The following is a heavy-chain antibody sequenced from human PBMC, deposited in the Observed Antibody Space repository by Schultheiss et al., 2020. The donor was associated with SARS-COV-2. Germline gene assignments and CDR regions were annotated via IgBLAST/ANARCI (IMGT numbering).Heavy chain of an antibody. J-gene: IGHJ4*02. D-gene: IGHD1-26*01. CDR2: ISSSSSTI. CDR3: ATSLTAGALERPFDY. V-gene: IGHV3-48*02. CDR1: GFTFSSYN. Sequence: GGSLRLSCAASGFTFSSYNMNWVRQAPGKGLEWVSYISSSSSTIYYADSVKGRFTISRDNAKNSLYLQMNSLRDEDTAVYYCATSLTAGALERPFDYWGQGTLVTVSS.